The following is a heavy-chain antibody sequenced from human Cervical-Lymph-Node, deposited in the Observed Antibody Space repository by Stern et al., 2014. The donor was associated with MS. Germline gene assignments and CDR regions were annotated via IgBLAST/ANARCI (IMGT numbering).Heavy chain of an antibody. Sequence: VHLVESGGGLVQPGKSLRLSCAASGFTFSSFAMHWVRQAPGQGLEWPAVISHDGTNKYYAASVKGRFTISRDKSNNAVYLQISSLRLDDTAVYFCARDPSRFGDNGYLDFWGQGTLVTVSS. D-gene: IGHD3-10*01. J-gene: IGHJ4*02. V-gene: IGHV3-30-3*01. CDR1: GFTFSSFA. CDR2: ISHDGTNK. CDR3: ARDPSRFGDNGYLDF.